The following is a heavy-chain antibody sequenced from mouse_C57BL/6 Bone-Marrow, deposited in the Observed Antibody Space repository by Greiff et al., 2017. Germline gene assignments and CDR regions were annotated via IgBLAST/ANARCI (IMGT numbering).Heavy chain of an antibody. CDR2: TVPSDSYT. J-gene: IGHJ2*01. CDR1: GYTFTSSW. D-gene: IGHD1-1*01. Sequence: VQLQQPGAELVRPATSVTLSCKASGYTFTSSWMHCVKQRPGQGLEWNGVTVPSDSYTNYNQKLKGKATLTVDTSSSTAYLQPSTLTSEDSAVYYCARWTTVVATKGYLDSWG. V-gene: IGHV1-59*01. CDR3: ARWTTVVATKGYLDS.